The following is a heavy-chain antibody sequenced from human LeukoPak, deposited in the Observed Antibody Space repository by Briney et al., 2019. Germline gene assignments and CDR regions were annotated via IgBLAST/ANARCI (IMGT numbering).Heavy chain of an antibody. J-gene: IGHJ4*02. CDR3: ARAYDYVWGSFFDY. Sequence: VASVKVSCKTSGYTFTNYDINWVRQATGQGLEWMGWINPKSGRTGYAQKFQGRVTFTRNTSISTAYMELNNLRSDDTAVYYCARAYDYVWGSFFDYWGQGTLVTVSS. CDR1: GYTFTNYD. D-gene: IGHD3-16*01. V-gene: IGHV1-8*03. CDR2: INPKSGRT.